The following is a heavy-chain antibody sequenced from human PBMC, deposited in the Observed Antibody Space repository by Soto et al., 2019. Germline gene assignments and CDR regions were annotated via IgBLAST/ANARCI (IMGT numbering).Heavy chain of an antibody. Sequence: QVQLVESGGGVVQPGRSLRLSCAASGFTFSSYAMHWVRQAPGKGLEWVAVISYDGSNKYYADSVKGRFTISRDNSKNTLYLQMNSLRAEDTAVYYCARDAREEYPYYYWGQGTLVTVSS. CDR1: GFTFSSYA. D-gene: IGHD1-26*01. J-gene: IGHJ4*02. CDR3: ARDAREEYPYYY. CDR2: ISYDGSNK. V-gene: IGHV3-30-3*01.